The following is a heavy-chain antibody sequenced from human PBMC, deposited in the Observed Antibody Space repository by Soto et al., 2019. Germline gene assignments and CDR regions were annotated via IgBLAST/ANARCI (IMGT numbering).Heavy chain of an antibody. CDR3: ARGPEGFREYQVFGYYCYYMDV. D-gene: IGHD2-2*01. J-gene: IGHJ6*03. Sequence: SVKVSCKASGGTFSSYTISWLRQAPGQGLEWMGRIIPILGIANYAQKFQGRVTITTNTSTSTAYMELSSLRSEDTAVYYCARGPEGFREYQVFGYYCYYMDVWGKGTTVTVSS. CDR1: GGTFSSYT. CDR2: IIPILGIA. V-gene: IGHV1-69*02.